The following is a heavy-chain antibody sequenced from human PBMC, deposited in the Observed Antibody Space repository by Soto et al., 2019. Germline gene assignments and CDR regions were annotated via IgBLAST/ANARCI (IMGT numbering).Heavy chain of an antibody. V-gene: IGHV2-5*02. D-gene: IGHD3-16*02. CDR2: IYWDDDK. J-gene: IGHJ4*02. Sequence: QITLKESGPTLVKPTQTLTLTCTFSGFSLSTSGVGVGWIRQPPGKALEWLALIYWDDDKRYSPSLKSRLTITKDTSKNQVVLTMTNMDPVDTATYYCAHSQDYDYVWGSYRPTKFDYWGQGTLVTVSS. CDR1: GFSLSTSGVG. CDR3: AHSQDYDYVWGSYRPTKFDY.